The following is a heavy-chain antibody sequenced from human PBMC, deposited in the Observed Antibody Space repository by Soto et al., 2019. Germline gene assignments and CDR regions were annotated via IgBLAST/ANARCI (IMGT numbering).Heavy chain of an antibody. J-gene: IGHJ5*02. CDR1: GYTFTDYR. CDR2: INPSAGST. Sequence: QVQLVQSGVEVKKPGASVKVSCKASGYTFTDYRMIWVRQAPGQGLVLMGIINPSAGSTNYAPNFQGSITLTRGSFTSTVYMDLRNLRSQATAVYYCARPAGRLANCFDPWGQGTLVTVSS. D-gene: IGHD6-6*01. CDR3: ARPAGRLANCFDP. V-gene: IGHV1-46*01.